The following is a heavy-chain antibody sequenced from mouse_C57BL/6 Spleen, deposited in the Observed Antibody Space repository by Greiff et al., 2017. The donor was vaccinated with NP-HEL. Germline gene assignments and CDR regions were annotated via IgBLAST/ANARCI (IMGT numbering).Heavy chain of an antibody. CDR3: ARSKAGTSYFDY. J-gene: IGHJ2*01. Sequence: VKLQQPGAELVMPGASVKLSCKASGYTFTSYWMHWVKQRPGQGLEWIGEIDPSDSYTNYNQKFKGKSTLTVDKSSSTAYMQLSSLTSEDSAVYYCARSKAGTSYFDYWGQGTTLTVSS. D-gene: IGHD4-1*01. CDR2: IDPSDSYT. CDR1: GYTFTSYW. V-gene: IGHV1-69*01.